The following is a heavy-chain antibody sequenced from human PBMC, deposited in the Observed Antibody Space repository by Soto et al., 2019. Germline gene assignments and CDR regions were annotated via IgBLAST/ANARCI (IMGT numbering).Heavy chain of an antibody. CDR3: ARDQYSSSRNWFGP. V-gene: IGHV3-30*01. CDR1: GFTFDNYA. J-gene: IGHJ5*02. Sequence: GGSLRLSCEISGFTFDNYAMHWVRQAPGKGLYWVAAISYDGSDKYHADSVKGRFTISRDNSKNTLYLQMNNLRPEDTSVYYCARDQYSSSRNWFGPWGQGTLVTVSS. D-gene: IGHD6-13*01. CDR2: ISYDGSDK.